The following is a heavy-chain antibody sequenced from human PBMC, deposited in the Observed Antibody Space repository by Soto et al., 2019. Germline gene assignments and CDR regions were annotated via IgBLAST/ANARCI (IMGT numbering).Heavy chain of an antibody. J-gene: IGHJ6*02. CDR3: ARDRGYDAHDYYYNAMDV. D-gene: IGHD3-10*01. CDR2: IRGFSPYT. V-gene: IGHV3-21*01. CDR1: GFTFMTYT. Sequence: PWGSLRLSCISSGFTFMTYTISWFRHSAVKWREWVSGIRGFSPYTFYAESVRGRFTISRDNAKNSLFLQMDSLRAEDTAVYYCARDRGYDAHDYYYNAMDVWGQGTTVTVSS.